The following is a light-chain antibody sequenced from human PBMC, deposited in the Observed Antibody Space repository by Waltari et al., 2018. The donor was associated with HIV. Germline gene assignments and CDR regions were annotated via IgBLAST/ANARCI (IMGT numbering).Light chain of an antibody. CDR2: AAS. V-gene: IGKV1-39*01. J-gene: IGKJ2*01. CDR3: QQSYSMHL. Sequence: DIQMSQSPSSLSAAVGDRVTITCRASQGISNYLNWYQQTPGKAPKLLIYAASSLQSGIPSRFSGSGSGTYFTFTITSVQPEDVGTYYCQQSYSMHLFGQGTKLEIK. CDR1: QGISNY.